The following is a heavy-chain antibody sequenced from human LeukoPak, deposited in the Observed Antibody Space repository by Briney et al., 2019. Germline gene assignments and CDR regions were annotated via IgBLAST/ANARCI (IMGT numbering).Heavy chain of an antibody. CDR2: ISYDGSNK. J-gene: IGHJ4*02. D-gene: IGHD3-10*01. CDR1: GFTFSTYA. CDR3: AKSGGSGSYYNSPFDY. V-gene: IGHV3-30*04. Sequence: GGSLRLSCTVSGFTFSTYAMHWVRQAPGKGLEWVAVISYDGSNKYYTDSVKGRFTISRDNSKNTLYLQMNSLRAEDTAVYYCAKSGGSGSYYNSPFDYWGQGTLVTVSS.